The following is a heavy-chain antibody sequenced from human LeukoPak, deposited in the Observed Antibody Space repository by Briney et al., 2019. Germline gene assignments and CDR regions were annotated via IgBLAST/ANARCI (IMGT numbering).Heavy chain of an antibody. CDR3: ATVAAAGFWFDP. V-gene: IGHV4-39*07. CDR1: NGSISSDTYF. J-gene: IGHJ5*02. CDR2: IYHSGST. Sequence: SETLSLTCTVSNGSISSDTYFWGWIRQPPGKGLEWIGSIYHSGSTYYNPSLKSRVTISVDTSKNQFSLKLSSVTAADTAVYYCATVAAAGFWFDPWGQGTLVTVSS. D-gene: IGHD6-13*01.